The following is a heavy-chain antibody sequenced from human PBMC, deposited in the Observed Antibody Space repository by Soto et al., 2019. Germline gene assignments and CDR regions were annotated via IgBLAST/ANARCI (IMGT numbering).Heavy chain of an antibody. J-gene: IGHJ6*02. D-gene: IGHD2-8*01. V-gene: IGHV4-34*01. Sequence: PSETLSLTCAVYGGSFSGYYWSWIRQPPGKGLEWIGEINHSGSTNYNPSLKSRVTISVDTSKNQFSLEPSSVTAADTAVYYCARALGYCTNGVCYRRRFYYYYYGMDVWGQGTTVTVSS. CDR1: GGSFSGYY. CDR3: ARALGYCTNGVCYRRRFYYYYYGMDV. CDR2: INHSGST.